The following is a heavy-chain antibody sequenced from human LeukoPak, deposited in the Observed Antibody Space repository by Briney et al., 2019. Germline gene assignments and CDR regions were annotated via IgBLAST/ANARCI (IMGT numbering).Heavy chain of an antibody. V-gene: IGHV1-69*05. CDR1: GGTFSSYA. CDR3: ARDAGGTGTTTGEY. CDR2: IIPIFGTA. D-gene: IGHD4-17*01. Sequence: GASVEVSCKASGGTFSSYAISWVRQAPGQGLEWMGRIIPIFGTANYAQKFQGRVTITTDESTSTAYMELSSLRSEDTAVYYCARDAGGTGTTTGEYWGQGTLVTVSS. J-gene: IGHJ4*02.